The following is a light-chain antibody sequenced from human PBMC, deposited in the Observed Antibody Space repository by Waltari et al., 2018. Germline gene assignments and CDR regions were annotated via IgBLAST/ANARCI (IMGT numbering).Light chain of an antibody. J-gene: IGLJ2*01. V-gene: IGLV3-1*01. CDR2: QVV. CDR1: ELGDKY. CDR3: QAWDGTTVV. Sequence: SYEVTQPPSVSVSPGQTASITCSGDELGDKYVWWYQQKPGQSPVVVIYQVVKRPSGIHERFSGSSSGNTATLTIGGTQAMDEADYYCQAWDGTTVVFGGGTKVTVL.